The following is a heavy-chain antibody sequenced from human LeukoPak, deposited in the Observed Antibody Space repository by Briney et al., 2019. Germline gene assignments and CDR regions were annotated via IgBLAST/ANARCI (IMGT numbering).Heavy chain of an antibody. CDR3: TKEYNSKGFFDY. J-gene: IGHJ4*02. CDR1: GFTFSSYA. Sequence: GGSLRLSCAASGFTFSSYAMSWVRQAPGKGLEWVSGISGSGGSTHYADSVKGRFTISRDNSKNTLYLQMNSLRAEDTAVYFCTKEYNSKGFFDYWGQGTLVSVSS. V-gene: IGHV3-23*01. CDR2: ISGSGGST. D-gene: IGHD6-13*01.